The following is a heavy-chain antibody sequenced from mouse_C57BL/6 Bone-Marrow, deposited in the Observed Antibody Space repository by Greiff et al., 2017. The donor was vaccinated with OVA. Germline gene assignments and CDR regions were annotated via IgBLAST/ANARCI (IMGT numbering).Heavy chain of an antibody. CDR2: IDPEDGDT. J-gene: IGHJ3*01. CDR1: GFNIKDYY. CDR3: TTEGNRAWFAY. V-gene: IGHV14-1*01. Sequence: VQLQQSGAELVRPGASVKLSCTASGFNIKDYYMHRVKQRPEQGLEWIGRIDPEDGDTEYAPKFQGKATMTADTSSNTAYLQLSSLTSEDTAVYYCTTEGNRAWFAYWGQGTLVTVSA. D-gene: IGHD2-1*01.